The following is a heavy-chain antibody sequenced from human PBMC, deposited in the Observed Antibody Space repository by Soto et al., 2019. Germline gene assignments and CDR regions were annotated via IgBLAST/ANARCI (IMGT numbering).Heavy chain of an antibody. CDR3: AREQPAVEVNYCDY. V-gene: IGHV1-3*01. Sequence: QVQLVQSGAEVKKPGASVKISCKASGYTFTSHAMHWVRQAPGQSLEWMGWINPGNGQTEYSQKFQGSVTITRDTSASTAYMELSTLTSEDTAVYFCAREQPAVEVNYCDYWGQGTLVTVSA. J-gene: IGHJ4*02. D-gene: IGHD6-13*01. CDR1: GYTFTSHA. CDR2: INPGNGQT.